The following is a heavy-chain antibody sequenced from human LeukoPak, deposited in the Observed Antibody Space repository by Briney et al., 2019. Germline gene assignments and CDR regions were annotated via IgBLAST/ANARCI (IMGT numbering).Heavy chain of an antibody. CDR3: ARELTYYYDSSGYSLGYFQH. V-gene: IGHV4-4*07. CDR2: IYTSGST. J-gene: IGHJ1*01. CDR1: GGSISSYY. Sequence: SETLSLTCTVSGGSISSYYWSWIRQPAGEGLEWIGRIYTSGSTNYNPSLKSRVTMSVDTSKNQFSLKLSSVTAADTAVYYCARELTYYYDSSGYSLGYFQHWGQGTLVTVSS. D-gene: IGHD3-22*01.